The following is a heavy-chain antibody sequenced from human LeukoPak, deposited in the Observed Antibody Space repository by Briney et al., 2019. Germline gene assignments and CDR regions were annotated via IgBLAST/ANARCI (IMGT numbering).Heavy chain of an antibody. CDR1: GGSFSGYY. CDR3: ARDENGYVWGSFRA. CDR2: IYYSGST. J-gene: IGHJ5*02. V-gene: IGHV4-34*01. D-gene: IGHD3-16*02. Sequence: SETLSLTCAVYGGSFSGYYWSWIRQPPGKGLEWIGNIYYSGSTYYNPSLESRVTMSLDTSKNQFSLKLSSVTAADTAVYYCARDENGYVWGSFRAWGQGTLVTVFS.